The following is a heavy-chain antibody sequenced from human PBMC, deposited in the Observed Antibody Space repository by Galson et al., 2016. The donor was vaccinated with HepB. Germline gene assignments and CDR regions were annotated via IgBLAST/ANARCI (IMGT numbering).Heavy chain of an antibody. CDR3: ARALLGDTAMTWHYYFDY. V-gene: IGHV4-30-2*01. J-gene: IGHJ4*02. CDR2: IYHSGGT. CDR1: GGSISSGGYS. Sequence: QLQLQESGSGLVKPSQTLSLTCAVSGGSISSGGYSWSWIRQPPGKGLEWIGYIYHSGGTYYNPALKSRVTISVDGSKNRFSLKLSSVTAADTAVNYCARALLGDTAMTWHYYFDYWGQGTLVTVSS. D-gene: IGHD5-18*01.